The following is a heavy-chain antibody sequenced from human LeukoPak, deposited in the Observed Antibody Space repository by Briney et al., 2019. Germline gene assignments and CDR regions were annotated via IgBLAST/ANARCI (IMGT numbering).Heavy chain of an antibody. CDR3: ARDMFPGPLVFLLDH. J-gene: IGHJ4*02. Sequence: PGGALRLSPADSRFTFSSYGINWVRQAPRKGLEWVSSISSDSDYTHYADSGKGRFSIAKDNAQNSVFLEMNSLRAEDTAIYCCARDMFPGPLVFLLDHWGQGAMVTVCS. CDR2: ISSDSDYT. CDR1: RFTFSSYG. D-gene: IGHD2-21*01. V-gene: IGHV3-21*01.